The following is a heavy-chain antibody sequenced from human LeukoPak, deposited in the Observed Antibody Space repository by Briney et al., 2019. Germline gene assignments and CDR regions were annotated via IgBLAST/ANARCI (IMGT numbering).Heavy chain of an antibody. CDR3: ARSIAVAQFDY. V-gene: IGHV4-59*01. D-gene: IGHD6-19*01. J-gene: IGHJ4*02. Sequence: PSETLSLTCTVSGGSISSYYWSWIRQPPGKGLEWIGYIYYSGSTNYNPSLKSRVTISVDTSKNQFSLKLSSVTAADTAVYYCARSIAVAQFDYWGREPWSPSPQ. CDR1: GGSISSYY. CDR2: IYYSGST.